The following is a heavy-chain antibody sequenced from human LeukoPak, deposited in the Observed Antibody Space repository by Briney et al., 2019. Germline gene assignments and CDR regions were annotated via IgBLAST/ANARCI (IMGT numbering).Heavy chain of an antibody. CDR2: ISGSSTTI. CDR1: GFTFSRFG. Sequence: GGSVRLSCAASGFTFSRFGMNWVRQAPGKGLEWVSYISGSSTTIYSADSVEGRISISRDNAKNSLYLHMNSLRDEDTAVYYCVRDDGDHPFDHWGQGTLVTVSS. CDR3: VRDDGDHPFDH. J-gene: IGHJ4*02. D-gene: IGHD1-14*01. V-gene: IGHV3-48*02.